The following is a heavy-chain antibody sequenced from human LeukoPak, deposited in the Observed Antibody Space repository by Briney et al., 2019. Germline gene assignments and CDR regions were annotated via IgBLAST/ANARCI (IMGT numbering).Heavy chain of an antibody. CDR2: IYIGSST. D-gene: IGHD4-23*01. J-gene: IGHJ4*02. CDR3: ARDRRRGGGNSYYFDY. Sequence: GRSLKLSCAAAGFTASVDYMSWVRQAPGKLLEWVSVIYIGSSTCYEDSVKRRVIISRDNSKNPLYLQMSSLRAEDTAVYYGARDRRRGGGNSYYFDYWGQGTLVTVSS. CDR1: GFTASVDY. V-gene: IGHV3-66*01.